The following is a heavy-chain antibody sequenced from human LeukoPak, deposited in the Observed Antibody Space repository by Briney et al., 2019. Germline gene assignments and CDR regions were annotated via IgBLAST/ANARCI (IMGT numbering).Heavy chain of an antibody. CDR3: ARNSAYYSSSDY. V-gene: IGHV1-2*02. Sequence: ASVKVSCKASGYTFAGYYIHWVRRAPGQGLEWLGWINPNSGDTNYAQKFQGRVTMTRDTSISTAYMDLSGLRSDDTAVYYCARNSAYYSSSDYWGQGTLVTVSS. D-gene: IGHD3-22*01. CDR1: GYTFAGYY. CDR2: INPNSGDT. J-gene: IGHJ4*02.